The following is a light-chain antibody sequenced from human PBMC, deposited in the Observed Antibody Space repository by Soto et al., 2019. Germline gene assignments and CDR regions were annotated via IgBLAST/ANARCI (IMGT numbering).Light chain of an antibody. CDR1: RSISSSY. J-gene: IGKJ1*01. CDR2: GTS. CDR3: QHYATSPRT. Sequence: EVVLTQSPGTLSLSPGERATLSCRTSRSISSSYLAWYQQKPGQPPRHLIYGTSNRANGIPDRFSGSGSGTDFTLTITSLEPEDFAVYYCQHYATSPRTFGQGTKVEVK. V-gene: IGKV3-20*01.